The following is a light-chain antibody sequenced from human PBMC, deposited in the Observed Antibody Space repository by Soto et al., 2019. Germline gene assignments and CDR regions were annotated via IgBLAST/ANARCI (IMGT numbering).Light chain of an antibody. CDR1: GSDVGGYNY. CDR3: TSYAGSNAVI. J-gene: IGLJ2*01. V-gene: IGLV2-8*01. Sequence: QSALTQPPSASGSPGQSVTISCTGTGSDVGGYNYVFWYQQRPGRAPKLLIYEVSKRPSGVPDRFSGSKSGNTASLTVSGLQTEDEADYYCTSYAGSNAVIFGGGTKVTVL. CDR2: EVS.